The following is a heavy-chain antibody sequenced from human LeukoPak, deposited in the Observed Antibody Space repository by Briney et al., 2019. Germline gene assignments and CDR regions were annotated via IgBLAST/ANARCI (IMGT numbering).Heavy chain of an antibody. CDR1: GGSISSGSYY. J-gene: IGHJ6*02. CDR3: ARDRGAAAAPGILYYYGMDV. V-gene: IGHV4-61*02. CDR2: IYTSGST. D-gene: IGHD6-13*01. Sequence: SETLSLTCTVSGGSISSGSYYWSWIRQPAGKGLEWIGRIYTSGSTNYNPSLKSRVTISVDTSKNQFSLKLSSVTAADTAVYYCARDRGAAAAPGILYYYGMDVWGQGTTVTVSS.